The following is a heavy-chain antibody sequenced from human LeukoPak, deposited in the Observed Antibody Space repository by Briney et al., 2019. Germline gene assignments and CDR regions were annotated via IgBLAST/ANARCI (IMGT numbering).Heavy chain of an antibody. CDR1: GGSISSGSYY. J-gene: IGHJ4*02. CDR3: ARLTQVFGYSYHFDY. V-gene: IGHV4-61*02. Sequence: SETLSLTCTVSGGSISSGSYYWSWIRQPAGKGREWIGRIYTSGSTNYNPSLKSRVTISVDTSKNQFSLKLSSVTAADTAVYYCARLTQVFGYSYHFDYWGQGTLVTVSS. D-gene: IGHD5-18*01. CDR2: IYTSGST.